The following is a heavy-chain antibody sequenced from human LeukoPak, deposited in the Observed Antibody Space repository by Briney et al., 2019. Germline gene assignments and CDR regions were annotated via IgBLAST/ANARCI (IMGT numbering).Heavy chain of an antibody. CDR1: GFTFSSYS. J-gene: IGHJ4*02. Sequence: GGSLRLSCAPSGFTFSSYSMNWVRQAPGKGLEGVSSISSASTYIYYADSVKGRFTISRDYAKNLLYLQMNSLRVEDTAVYYCARDHGIPGSGSYKFDYWGQGTLVTVSS. CDR2: ISSASTYI. CDR3: ARDHGIPGSGSYKFDY. V-gene: IGHV3-21*06. D-gene: IGHD3-10*01.